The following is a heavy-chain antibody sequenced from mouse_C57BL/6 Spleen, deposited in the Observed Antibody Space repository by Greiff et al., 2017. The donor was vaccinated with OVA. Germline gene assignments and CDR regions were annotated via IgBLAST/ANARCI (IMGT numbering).Heavy chain of an antibody. J-gene: IGHJ2*01. CDR1: GYTFTDYN. V-gene: IGHV1-18*01. CDR3: ARSSYDYNYFDY. Sequence: VQLQQSGPELVKPGASVKIPCKASGYTFTDYNMDWVKQSHGKSLEWIGDINPNNGGTIYNQKFKGKATLTVDKSSSTAYMELRSLTSEDTAVYYCARSSYDYNYFDYWGQGTTLTVSS. D-gene: IGHD2-4*01. CDR2: INPNNGGT.